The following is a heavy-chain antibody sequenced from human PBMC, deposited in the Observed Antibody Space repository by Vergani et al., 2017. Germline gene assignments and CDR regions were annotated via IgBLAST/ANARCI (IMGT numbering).Heavy chain of an antibody. Sequence: APGKGLEWVSAISGSGGSTYYADSVKGRFTISRDNSKNTLYLQMNSLRAEDTAVYYCAKDLGSSTSSTFDYWGQGTLVTVSS. CDR2: ISGSGGST. J-gene: IGHJ4*02. V-gene: IGHV3-23*01. D-gene: IGHD2-2*01. CDR3: AKDLGSSTSSTFDY.